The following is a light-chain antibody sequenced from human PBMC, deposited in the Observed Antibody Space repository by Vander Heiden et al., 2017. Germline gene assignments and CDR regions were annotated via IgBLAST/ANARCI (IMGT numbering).Light chain of an antibody. CDR3: QQSYCNPLKLT. Sequence: HMTHSTFSVSVSVGDRLTLTSRATQRFRRYINWYQHKPGKAPKLLIYAASSLQCGVPSRFSGSGSGTDFTLTISSLRPEDFATYNCQQSYCNPLKLTFGSGTKVEIK. J-gene: IGKJ4*01. V-gene: IGKV1-39*01. CDR2: AAS. CDR1: QRFRRY.